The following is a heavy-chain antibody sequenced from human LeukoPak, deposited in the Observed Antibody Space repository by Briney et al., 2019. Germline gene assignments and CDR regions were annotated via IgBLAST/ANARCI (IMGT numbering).Heavy chain of an antibody. J-gene: IGHJ6*03. CDR1: GFTVSSNY. Sequence: GGSLRLSCAASGFTVSSNYMSWVRQAPGKGLGWVSVIYSGGSTYYADSVKGRFTISRDNSKNTLYLQMNSLRAEDTAVYYCARDLSLHIYSSPIKSHYMDVWGQGTTVTVSS. V-gene: IGHV3-66*01. CDR3: ARDLSLHIYSSPIKSHYMDV. CDR2: IYSGGST. D-gene: IGHD6-13*01.